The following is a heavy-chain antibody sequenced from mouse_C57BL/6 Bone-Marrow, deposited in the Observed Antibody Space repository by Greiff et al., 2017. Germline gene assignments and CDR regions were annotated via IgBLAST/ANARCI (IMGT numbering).Heavy chain of an antibody. V-gene: IGHV1-59*01. D-gene: IGHD1-1*01. CDR2: IDPSDSYT. CDR1: GYTFTSYW. J-gene: IGHJ4*01. Sequence: QVQLQQPGAELVRPGTSVKLSCKASGYTFTSYWMHWVKQRPGQGLEWIGVIDPSDSYTNYNQKFKGKATLTVDTSSSTAYMQLSSLTSEDSAVYYSARGGFYDYGSSPYYYAMDYWGQGTSVTVSA. CDR3: ARGGFYDYGSSPYYYAMDY.